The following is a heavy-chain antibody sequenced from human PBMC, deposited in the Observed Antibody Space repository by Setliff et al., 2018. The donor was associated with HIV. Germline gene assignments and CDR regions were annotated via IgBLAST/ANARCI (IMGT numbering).Heavy chain of an antibody. Sequence: SETLSLTCAVYGGSFSGYWWSWIRHLPGKGLEWIGHIYSTGSTNYNPSLKNRVTISVDTSKNQFSLNLSSVTATDTALYYCARDDIVATRYYYYYYMDVWGKGIPVTVSS. CDR1: GGSFSGYW. J-gene: IGHJ6*03. D-gene: IGHD5-12*01. V-gene: IGHV4-34*01. CDR2: IYSTGST. CDR3: ARDDIVATRYYYYYYMDV.